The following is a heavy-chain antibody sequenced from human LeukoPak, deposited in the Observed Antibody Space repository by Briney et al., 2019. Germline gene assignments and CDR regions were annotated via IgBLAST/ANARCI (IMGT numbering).Heavy chain of an antibody. CDR3: AGLTKQTTQWLVVWAATSGALDY. J-gene: IGHJ4*02. D-gene: IGHD6-19*01. V-gene: IGHV4-34*01. CDR1: GGSFSGYY. Sequence: SETLSLTCAVYGGSFSGYYWSWIRQPPGKGLEWIGEINHSGSTNYNPSLKSRVTISVDTSKNQFSLKLSSVTAADTAVYSCAGLTKQTTQWLVVWAATSGALDYWGQGTLVTVSS. CDR2: INHSGST.